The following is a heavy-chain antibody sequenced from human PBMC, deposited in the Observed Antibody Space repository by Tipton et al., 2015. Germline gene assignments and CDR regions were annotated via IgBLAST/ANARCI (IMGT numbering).Heavy chain of an antibody. J-gene: IGHJ4*02. V-gene: IGHV3-15*07. CDR3: STDPDTNSYYANSYTWASFDS. CDR1: GFSFHNAW. D-gene: IGHD3-22*01. Sequence: SLRLSCVASGFSFHNAWMNWVRQAPGKGLEWIGRIKSKTDGGTTDYAAPVKGRFTISRDDSKNTLYLQMKSLKTEDTALYYCSTDPDTNSYYANSYTWASFDSWGQGTLVTVSS. CDR2: IKSKTDGGTT.